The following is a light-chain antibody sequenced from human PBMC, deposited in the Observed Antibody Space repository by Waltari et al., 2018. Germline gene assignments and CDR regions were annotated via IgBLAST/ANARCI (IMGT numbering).Light chain of an antibody. Sequence: QSALTQPPSASGSPGQSVTISCPGTSSDVGGYNFVPWYPQHPGKAPKLMMYDVSKRPAGVPARFSGAKSGNTALRTGSVRQAEDEADYYGNSYAGSNSVLFGAGTELTVL. CDR2: DVS. CDR3: NSYAGSNSVL. V-gene: IGLV2-8*01. CDR1: SSDVGGYNF. J-gene: IGLJ2*01.